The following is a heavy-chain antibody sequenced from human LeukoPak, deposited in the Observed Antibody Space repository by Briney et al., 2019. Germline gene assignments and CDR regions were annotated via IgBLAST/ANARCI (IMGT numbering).Heavy chain of an antibody. V-gene: IGHV4-59*01. Sequence: PSETLSLTCAGSGRSIRGYYWTWIRQTPGKGLEWVGYICCSGSTNSNPSLKSRVTISVDTSKTQFSLRLTSVTAADTAVYFCARALPSRGYSYGYFDYWGQGTQVTVSS. D-gene: IGHD5-18*01. CDR3: ARALPSRGYSYGYFDY. J-gene: IGHJ4*02. CDR2: ICCSGST. CDR1: GRSIRGYY.